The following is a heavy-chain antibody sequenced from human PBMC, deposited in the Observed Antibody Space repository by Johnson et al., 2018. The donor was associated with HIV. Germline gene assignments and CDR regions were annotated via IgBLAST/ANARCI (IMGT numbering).Heavy chain of an antibody. CDR2: ISWNSGSI. CDR3: AKAGYCTGGVCYHLDAFDI. Sequence: QLVESGGGLVQPGRSLRLSCAASGFTFDDYAMHWVRQAPGKGLEWVSGISWNSGSIGYADSVKGRFTISRDNAKNSLYLQMNSLRDEDTALYYCAKAGYCTGGVCYHLDAFDIWGQGTMVTVSS. CDR1: GFTFDDYA. V-gene: IGHV3-9*01. J-gene: IGHJ3*02. D-gene: IGHD2-8*02.